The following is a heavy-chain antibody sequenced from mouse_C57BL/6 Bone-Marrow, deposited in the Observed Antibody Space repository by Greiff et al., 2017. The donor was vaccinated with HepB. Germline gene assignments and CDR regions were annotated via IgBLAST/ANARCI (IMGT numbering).Heavy chain of an antibody. CDR2: IYPRDGST. D-gene: IGHD2-12*01. J-gene: IGHJ4*01. CDR3: ARTLTYYSPYAMDY. V-gene: IGHV1-85*01. CDR1: GYTFTSYD. Sequence: QVQLQQSGPELVKPGASVKLSCKASGYTFTSYDINWVKQRPGQGLEWIGWIYPRDGSTKYNEKFKGKATLTADKSSSTAYMQLNSLTSEDSAVYFCARTLTYYSPYAMDYWGQGTSVTVSS.